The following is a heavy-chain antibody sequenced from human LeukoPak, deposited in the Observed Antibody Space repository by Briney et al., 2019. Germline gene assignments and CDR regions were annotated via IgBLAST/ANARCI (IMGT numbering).Heavy chain of an antibody. J-gene: IGHJ6*03. CDR1: GYSFTSYW. CDR2: IYPGDSDT. V-gene: IGHV5-51*01. D-gene: IGHD1-26*01. Sequence: GESLKISCKGSGYSFTSYWIGWVRQMPGKGLEWMGIIYPGDSDTRYSPSFQGQVTISADKSISTAYLQWSSLKASDTAMYYCARHKGGSYPNYYYYMDVWGKRTTVTISS. CDR3: ARHKGGSYPNYYYYMDV.